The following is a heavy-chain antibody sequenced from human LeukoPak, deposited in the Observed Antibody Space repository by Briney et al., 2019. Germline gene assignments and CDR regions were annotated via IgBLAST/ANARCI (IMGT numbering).Heavy chain of an antibody. CDR2: MNPNNGNT. CDR3: ARGFLDYDTSDYAFSYY. V-gene: IGHV1-8*01. CDR1: GHTFTSYD. Sequence: ASVTVSCKASGHTFTSYDITWVRQATGQGLGWMGWMNPNNGNTGYAQRFQGRVTLTRDTSITTAYMELSSLRSEDTAVYYCARGFLDYDTSDYAFSYYWGQGTLVTVSS. D-gene: IGHD3-22*01. J-gene: IGHJ4*02.